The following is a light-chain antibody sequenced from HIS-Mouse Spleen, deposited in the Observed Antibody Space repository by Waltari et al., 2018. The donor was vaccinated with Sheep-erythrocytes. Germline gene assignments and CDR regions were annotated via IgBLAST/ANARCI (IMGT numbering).Light chain of an antibody. CDR2: DVS. CDR3: CSYAGSYNHV. J-gene: IGLJ1*01. Sequence: QSALTQPRPVSGSPGQSVTISCTGTSSDVGGYNYVSWYQQHPGKAPKPMIYDVSNRPSGVPDRFSGSKSGNTASLTISGLQAEDEADYYCCSYAGSYNHVFATGTKVTVL. V-gene: IGLV2-11*01. CDR1: SSDVGGYNY.